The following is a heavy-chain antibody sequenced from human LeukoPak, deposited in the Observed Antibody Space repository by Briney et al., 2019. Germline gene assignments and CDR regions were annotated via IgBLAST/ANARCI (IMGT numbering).Heavy chain of an antibody. Sequence: SQTLSLSSAISGDSVSSNTAAWNWIRQSPSRCLEWLGRTYYRSKWYSDYAVSVKSRITITPDTSKNQFSLQLNSVTPEDTAVDYCAKCWGFNTWGQGTLVTVSS. CDR1: GDSVSSNTAA. J-gene: IGHJ3*01. V-gene: IGHV6-1*01. CDR2: TYYRSKWYS. D-gene: IGHD3-16*01. CDR3: AKCWGFNT.